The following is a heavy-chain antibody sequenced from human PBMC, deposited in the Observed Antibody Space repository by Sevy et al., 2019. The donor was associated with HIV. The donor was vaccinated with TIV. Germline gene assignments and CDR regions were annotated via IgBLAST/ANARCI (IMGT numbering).Heavy chain of an antibody. D-gene: IGHD3-22*01. V-gene: IGHV1-24*01. J-gene: IGHJ4*02. CDR3: ATTKDYYDSSGCPFDY. CDR2: FDPEDGET. CDR1: GFTLTGLS. Sequence: ASVKVSCKVSGFTLTGLSMHWVRQAPGKGLEWMGSFDPEDGETIYAQNFQGRVTMTEDTSTDTAYMELSSLRSEDTAVYFCATTKDYYDSSGCPFDYWGQGTLVTVSS.